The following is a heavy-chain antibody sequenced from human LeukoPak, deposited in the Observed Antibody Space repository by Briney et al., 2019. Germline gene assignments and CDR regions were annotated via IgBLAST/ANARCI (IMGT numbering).Heavy chain of an antibody. J-gene: IGHJ4*02. V-gene: IGHV3-15*01. CDR1: GFTFSNVW. D-gene: IGHD2-2*01. CDR2: IKSKTDGGTT. Sequence: PGGSLRLSCAASGFTFSNVWMSWVRQAPGKGLEWVGRIKSKTDGGTTDYAAPVKGRFTISRDDSKNTLYLQMNSLKTEDTAVYYCTTDSKCSSTSCRDYWGQGTPVTVSS. CDR3: TTDSKCSSTSCRDY.